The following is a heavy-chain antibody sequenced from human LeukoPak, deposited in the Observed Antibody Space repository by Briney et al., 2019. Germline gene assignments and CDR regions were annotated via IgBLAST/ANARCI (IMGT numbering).Heavy chain of an antibody. D-gene: IGHD6-6*01. V-gene: IGHV3-48*01. CDR3: AKDLRGGSAARPLDY. J-gene: IGHJ4*02. Sequence: PGGSLRLSCAASGFTFSIYSMNWVRQAPGKGLEWVSYISSSSSTIYYADSVKGRFTISRDNVKKSLFLQMNSLRAEDTAVYYCAKDLRGGSAARPLDYWGQGTLVTVSS. CDR2: ISSSSSTI. CDR1: GFTFSIYS.